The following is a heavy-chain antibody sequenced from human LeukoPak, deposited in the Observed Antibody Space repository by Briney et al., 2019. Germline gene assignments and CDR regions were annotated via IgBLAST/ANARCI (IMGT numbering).Heavy chain of an antibody. V-gene: IGHV3-23*01. CDR3: AKQAGDSGSYYYY. CDR1: VDTFSEYA. Sequence: GSLRLSCAASVDTFSEYAVSSGRDTLGAGRECVSAISGSGGSTYYADSVKGRFTISRDNSKNTLYLQMSSLRAEDTAVYYCAKQAGDSGSYYYYWGQGTLVTVSS. J-gene: IGHJ4*02. D-gene: IGHD3-10*01. CDR2: ISGSGGST.